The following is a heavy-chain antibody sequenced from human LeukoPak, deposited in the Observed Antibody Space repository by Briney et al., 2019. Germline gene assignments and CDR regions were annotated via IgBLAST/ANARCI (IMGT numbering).Heavy chain of an antibody. V-gene: IGHV1-69*13. CDR1: GGTFSSYA. D-gene: IGHD2-2*02. J-gene: IGHJ5*02. CDR3: ARRVPAAIMVEKLTYNWFDP. Sequence: SVKVSCKASGGTFSSYAISWVRQAPGQGLEWMGGIIPIFGTANYAQKFQGRVTITADESTSTAYMELSSLRSEDTAVYYCARRVPAAIMVEKLTYNWFDPWGQGTLVTVSS. CDR2: IIPIFGTA.